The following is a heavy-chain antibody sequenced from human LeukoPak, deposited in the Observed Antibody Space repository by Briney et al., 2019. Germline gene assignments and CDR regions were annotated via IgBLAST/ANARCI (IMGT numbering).Heavy chain of an antibody. Sequence: GASVKVSCKASGGTFSSYAISWVRQAPGQGLEWMGGIIPIFGTANYAQKFQGRVTITADESTSTAYMELSSLRSEDTAVYYCARDGAFGVVTRYYYGMDVWGQGTTVTVSS. D-gene: IGHD3-3*01. J-gene: IGHJ6*02. CDR3: ARDGAFGVVTRYYYGMDV. CDR2: IIPIFGTA. CDR1: GGTFSSYA. V-gene: IGHV1-69*13.